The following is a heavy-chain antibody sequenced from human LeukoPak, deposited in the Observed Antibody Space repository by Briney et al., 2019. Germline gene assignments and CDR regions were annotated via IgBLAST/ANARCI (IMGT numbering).Heavy chain of an antibody. Sequence: SETLSLTCAVYGGSFSGYYWSWIRQPPGKGLEWIGEINHSGSTNYNPSLKSRVTISVDTSKNQFSLKLSSVTAADTAVYYCARGRGLRYSYYWYFDLWGRGTLVTVSS. J-gene: IGHJ2*01. V-gene: IGHV4-34*01. D-gene: IGHD5-18*01. CDR1: GGSFSGYY. CDR2: INHSGST. CDR3: ARGRGLRYSYYWYFDL.